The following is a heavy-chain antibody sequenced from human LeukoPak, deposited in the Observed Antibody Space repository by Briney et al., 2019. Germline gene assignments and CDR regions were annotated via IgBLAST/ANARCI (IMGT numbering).Heavy chain of an antibody. Sequence: GGSLRLSCAASGFTFSSYSMNWVRQAPGKGLEWVSSISSSSSYIYYADSVKGRFTISRDNAKNSLYLQMNSLRAEDAAVYYCARAQWGYYDSSGYPYAFDIWGQGTMVTVSS. V-gene: IGHV3-21*01. J-gene: IGHJ3*02. CDR3: ARAQWGYYDSSGYPYAFDI. D-gene: IGHD3-22*01. CDR2: ISSSSSYI. CDR1: GFTFSSYS.